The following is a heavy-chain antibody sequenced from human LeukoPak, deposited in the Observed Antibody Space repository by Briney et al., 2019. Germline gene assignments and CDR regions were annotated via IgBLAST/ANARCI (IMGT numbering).Heavy chain of an antibody. CDR2: IHPGASDT. Sequence: GESRKTSRKGSGYLFSSHWIGRVPQMPGKGLELMGIIHPGASDTRYSPSFQGQVTISVDKSISTAYLQWSSLRASDTAMFYCARSPFYYFDYWGLGTLVTVSS. CDR3: ARSPFYYFDY. D-gene: IGHD3-3*01. J-gene: IGHJ4*02. V-gene: IGHV5-51*01. CDR1: GYLFSSHW.